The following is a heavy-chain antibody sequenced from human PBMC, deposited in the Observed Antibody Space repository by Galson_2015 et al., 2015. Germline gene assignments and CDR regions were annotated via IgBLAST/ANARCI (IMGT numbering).Heavy chain of an antibody. J-gene: IGHJ3*01. D-gene: IGHD1-20*01. CDR2: IWSDGTNK. CDR3: ARNALGYNWFYSDV. CDR1: GFTFRTYG. V-gene: IGHV3-33*01. Sequence: SLRLSCAASGFTFRTYGMHWVRQAPGKGLEWVAIIWSDGTNKYYADSVRGRFTISRDSSKNTLYLEMQSLRAEDTAVYYCARNALGYNWFYSDVWGQGTMVAVSS.